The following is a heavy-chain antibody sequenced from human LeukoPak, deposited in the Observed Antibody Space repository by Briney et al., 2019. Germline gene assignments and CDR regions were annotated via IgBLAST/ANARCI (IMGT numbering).Heavy chain of an antibody. D-gene: IGHD3-16*01. Sequence: PGESLRLSCAASGFTFSRSWMTWVRQAPGKGLEWVASINQDGSVKHYMDSVQGRFTISRDNSNNLLFLQMYSLRAEDTAVYYGAKLLGDVTTFDYWGQGTLVTVSS. CDR1: GFTFSRSW. CDR3: AKLLGDVTTFDY. V-gene: IGHV3-7*01. CDR2: INQDGSVK. J-gene: IGHJ4*02.